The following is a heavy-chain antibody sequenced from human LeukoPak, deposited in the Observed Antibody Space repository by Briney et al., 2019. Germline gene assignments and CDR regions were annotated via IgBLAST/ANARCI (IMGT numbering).Heavy chain of an antibody. CDR3: AERGVVIRVILVGFYKEAYYFDS. D-gene: IGHD3-22*01. V-gene: IGHV3-23*01. J-gene: IGHJ4*02. Sequence: GGSLTLSCAVSGITLSNYGMSWVRHAPGKGLEWVAGIIGSAGGTYYADSVKGRLTISRDNAKNTLYLQLNKLRAEDTAVYFCAERGVVIRVILVGFYKEAYYFDSWGQGALVTVSS. CDR1: GITLSNYG. CDR2: IIGSAGGT.